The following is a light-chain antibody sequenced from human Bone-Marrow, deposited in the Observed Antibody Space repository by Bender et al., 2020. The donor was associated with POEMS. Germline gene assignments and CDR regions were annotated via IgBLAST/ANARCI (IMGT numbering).Light chain of an antibody. Sequence: QSALTQPASVSGSPGQSITISCTGTSNDVGSYNLVSWYQQHPGKAPKLMIYAVTKRPSGVSNRFSGSKSGNTASLTISGLQAEDEADYYCCSYADSSTLVFGTGTKVTVL. CDR3: CSYADSSTLV. V-gene: IGLV2-23*02. CDR2: AVT. J-gene: IGLJ1*01. CDR1: SNDVGSYNL.